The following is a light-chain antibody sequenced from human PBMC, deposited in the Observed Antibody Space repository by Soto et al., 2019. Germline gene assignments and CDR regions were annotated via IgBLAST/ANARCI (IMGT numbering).Light chain of an antibody. Sequence: DIVMTQTPLSSPVTLGQPASISCRSSQFLVHSDGDTYLNWLHQRPGQPPRVLIYKVSNRLSGVPNRFSGSGAGTDFTLKISRVEAEDGGVYYCMQVTHFPWTFGQGTKVEI. CDR1: QFLVHSDGDTY. CDR3: MQVTHFPWT. CDR2: KVS. V-gene: IGKV2-24*01. J-gene: IGKJ1*01.